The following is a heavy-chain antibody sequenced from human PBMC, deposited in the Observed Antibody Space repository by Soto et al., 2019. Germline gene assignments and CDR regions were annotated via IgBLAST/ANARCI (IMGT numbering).Heavy chain of an antibody. CDR3: TTPLAVGI. V-gene: IGHV3-20*04. CDR1: GFTFDDFA. J-gene: IGHJ3*02. Sequence: GGSLRLSCAVSGFTFDDFAMSWVRQAPGKGLEWVSGINWNGGRTGYIDSVKGRFTISRDDSKNTAYLQMNSLKTEDTAVYYCTTPLAVGIWGQGTMVTVSS. CDR2: INWNGGRT. D-gene: IGHD6-19*01.